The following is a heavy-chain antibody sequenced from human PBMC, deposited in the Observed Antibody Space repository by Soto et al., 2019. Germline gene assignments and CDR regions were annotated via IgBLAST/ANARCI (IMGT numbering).Heavy chain of an antibody. CDR3: ASLIWGYDILTDY. CDR1: GFTFSSYS. J-gene: IGHJ4*02. CDR2: ISSSSSTI. D-gene: IGHD3-9*01. Sequence: GGSLRLSCAASGFTFSSYSMNWVRQAPGRGLEWVSYISSSSSTIYYADSVKGRFTISRDNAKNSLYLQMNSLRDEDTAVYYCASLIWGYDILTDYWGQGTLVTVSS. V-gene: IGHV3-48*02.